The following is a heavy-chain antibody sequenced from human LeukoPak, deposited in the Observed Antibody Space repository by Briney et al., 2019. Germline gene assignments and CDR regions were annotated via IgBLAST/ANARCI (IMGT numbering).Heavy chain of an antibody. D-gene: IGHD2-15*01. CDR3: ATRCSGGSCYPPFDY. CDR1: GFTFSSDA. V-gene: IGHV3-23*01. Sequence: PGGSLRLSCAASGFTFSSDAMSWVRQAPGKGLEWVSAISGSGGSTYYADSVKGRFTISRDNSKNTLYLQMNSLRAEDTAVYYCATRCSGGSCYPPFDYWGQGTLVTVSS. J-gene: IGHJ4*02. CDR2: ISGSGGST.